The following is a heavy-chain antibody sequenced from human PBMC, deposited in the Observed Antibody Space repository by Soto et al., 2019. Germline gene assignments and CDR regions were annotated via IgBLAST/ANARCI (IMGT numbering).Heavy chain of an antibody. CDR1: GDSISSGGYS. V-gene: IGHV4-30-2*01. Sequence: QLQLQESGSGLVKPSQTLSLTCAVSGDSISSGGYSWSWIRQPPGKDLEWIGYIYHSGSTYYNPFLKNRVTISVDRSKNQFSLKLSSVTAADTAVYYCARGYYYGSGSYYYAMDVWGQGTTVTVSS. CDR3: ARGYYYGSGSYYYAMDV. CDR2: IYHSGST. J-gene: IGHJ6*02. D-gene: IGHD3-10*01.